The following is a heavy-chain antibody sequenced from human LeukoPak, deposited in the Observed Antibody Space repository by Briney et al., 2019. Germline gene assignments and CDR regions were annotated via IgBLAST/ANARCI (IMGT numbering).Heavy chain of an antibody. CDR3: AIGSGSKRTLYYYMDV. CDR2: IYSGGST. D-gene: IGHD3-10*01. J-gene: IGHJ6*03. CDR1: GFTVSSNY. Sequence: GGSLRLSCVASGFTVSSNYMSWVRQAPGKGLEWVSVIYSGGSTYYADSVKGRFTISRDNSKNTLYLQMNSLRAEDTAVYYCAIGSGSKRTLYYYMDVWGTGTTVTVS. V-gene: IGHV3-53*01.